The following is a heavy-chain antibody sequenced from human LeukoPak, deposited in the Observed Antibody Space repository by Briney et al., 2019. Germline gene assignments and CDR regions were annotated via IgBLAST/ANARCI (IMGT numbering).Heavy chain of an antibody. D-gene: IGHD1-26*01. CDR1: GYTFTGHY. CDR3: ARQSGTYWGLDY. V-gene: IGHV1-2*02. CDR2: INPDSGGT. J-gene: IGHJ4*02. Sequence: ASVKVSCKASGYTFTGHYMDGVRQAPGQGLEWMGGINPDSGGTNYAQTFQGRVTMTRDTSITTAYMELSRLRSDATAVYYCARQSGTYWGLDYWGEGTLVTVSS.